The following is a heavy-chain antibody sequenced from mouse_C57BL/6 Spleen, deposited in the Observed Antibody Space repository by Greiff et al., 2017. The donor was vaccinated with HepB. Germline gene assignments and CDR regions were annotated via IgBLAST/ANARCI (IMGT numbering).Heavy chain of an antibody. CDR3: ARSEGYYYGSSLTWFAY. J-gene: IGHJ3*01. CDR2: IDPSDSYT. D-gene: IGHD1-1*01. V-gene: IGHV1-69*01. Sequence: QVQLQQPGAELVMPGASVKLSCKASGYTFTSYWMHWVKQRPGQGLEWIGEIDPSDSYTNYNQKFKGKSTLTVDKSSSTAYMQLSSLTSEDSAVYYCARSEGYYYGSSLTWFAYWGQGTLVTVSA. CDR1: GYTFTSYW.